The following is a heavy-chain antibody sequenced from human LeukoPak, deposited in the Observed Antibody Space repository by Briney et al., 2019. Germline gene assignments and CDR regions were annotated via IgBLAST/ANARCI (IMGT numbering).Heavy chain of an antibody. CDR3: ARGSDYIWGSYRYTYWYFDL. CDR2: IYTSGNT. D-gene: IGHD3-16*02. V-gene: IGHV4-4*07. CDR1: GGSISSYY. J-gene: IGHJ2*01. Sequence: PSETLSLTCTVSGGSISSYYWSWIRQPAGKGLEWIGRIYTSGNTNYNPSLKSRVTMSVDTSSNQFSLNLSSVTAADTAVYYCARGSDYIWGSYRYTYWYFDLWGRGTLVTVSS.